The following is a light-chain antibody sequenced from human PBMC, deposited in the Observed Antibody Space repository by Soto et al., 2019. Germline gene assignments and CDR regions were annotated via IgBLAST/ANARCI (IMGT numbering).Light chain of an antibody. CDR2: EVT. Sequence: QAALTQPASVSGYPGQAITISCTGTSSDVGAYNLVSWYQHLPDKAPKLIISEVTNRPSGVSDRFSGSKSGNTASLTISGLQAEDEADYYCASPTTTNFVFGSGTKVTVL. CDR3: ASPTTTNFV. CDR1: SSDVGAYNL. V-gene: IGLV2-14*01. J-gene: IGLJ1*01.